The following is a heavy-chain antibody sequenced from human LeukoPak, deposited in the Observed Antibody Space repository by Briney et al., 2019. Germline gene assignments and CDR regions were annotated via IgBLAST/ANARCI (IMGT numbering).Heavy chain of an antibody. CDR3: AKEEEAAAGPFADY. D-gene: IGHD6-13*01. V-gene: IGHV3-23*01. CDR1: GFTFSSYS. CDR2: ISGSGGST. Sequence: GGSLRLSCAASGFTFSSYSVSWVRQAPGKGLEWVSAISGSGGSTYYADSVKGRFTISRDNSKNTLYLQMNSLRAEDTAVYYCAKEEEAAAGPFADYWGQGTLVTVSS. J-gene: IGHJ4*02.